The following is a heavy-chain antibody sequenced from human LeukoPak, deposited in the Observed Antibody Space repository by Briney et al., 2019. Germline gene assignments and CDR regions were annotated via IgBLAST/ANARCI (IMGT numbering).Heavy chain of an antibody. Sequence: GGSLRLSCAASGSTFSSYSMNWVRQAPGKGLEWVSSISSSSSYIYYADSVKGRFTISRDNAKNSLYLQMNSLRAEDTAVYYCARDMSGTMVREEYYFDYWGQGTLVTVSS. J-gene: IGHJ4*02. CDR2: ISSSSSYI. D-gene: IGHD3-10*01. CDR1: GSTFSSYS. V-gene: IGHV3-21*01. CDR3: ARDMSGTMVREEYYFDY.